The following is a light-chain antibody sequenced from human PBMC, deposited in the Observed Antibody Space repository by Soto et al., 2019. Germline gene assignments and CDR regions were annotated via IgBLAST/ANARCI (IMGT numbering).Light chain of an antibody. CDR1: SSDIGTYDY. CDR3: TSYAGSYV. CDR2: EVS. J-gene: IGLJ1*01. Sequence: LTQPPSASGSLGQSVTISCTGTSSDIGTYDYVSWYQQHPGRAPKLIIFEVSKRPLGVPDRFSGSKSGNTASLIVSGLQPDDEAEYHCTSYAGSYVFGTGTKVTV. V-gene: IGLV2-8*01.